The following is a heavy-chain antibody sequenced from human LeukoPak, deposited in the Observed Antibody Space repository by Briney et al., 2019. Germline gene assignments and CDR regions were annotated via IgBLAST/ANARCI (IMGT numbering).Heavy chain of an antibody. J-gene: IGHJ4*02. CDR3: ARGEAAATVYFDY. D-gene: IGHD2-15*01. CDR1: GYTFTSYG. Sequence: ASVKVSCKASGYTFTSYGISWVRQAPGQGLEWMGWISPDLGKTNYAQKVQGRLTMTTDTSTSTAYMELRSLRSDDTAVYYCARGEAAATVYFDYWGQGTLVTVSS. CDR2: ISPDLGKT. V-gene: IGHV1-18*01.